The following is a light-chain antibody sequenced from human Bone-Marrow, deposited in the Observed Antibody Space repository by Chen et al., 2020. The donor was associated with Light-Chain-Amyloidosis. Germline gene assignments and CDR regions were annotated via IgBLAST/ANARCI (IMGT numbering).Light chain of an antibody. J-gene: IGLJ2*01. CDR3: CSFAGNDDCV. CDR2: EGT. CDR1: SGDLGGYDF. V-gene: IGLV2-8*01. Sequence: QSALTQPPSASGSLGQSVTISCAGTSGDLGGYDFVSWYQQHPGKAPKLMIHEGTKRPSGVPSRFSGSKSGNTASLTVSGLQAEDEADYYCCSFAGNDDCVFGGGTKLTVL.